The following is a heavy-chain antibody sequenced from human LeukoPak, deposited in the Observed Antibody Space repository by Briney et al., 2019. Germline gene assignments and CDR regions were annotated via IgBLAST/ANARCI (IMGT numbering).Heavy chain of an antibody. CDR1: GFSFSTYV. CDR3: AKDFGAYSGWYFDH. V-gene: IGHV3-30*18. Sequence: GGSLRLSCAASGFSFSTYVMHWVRQAPGKGLEWVAVTAHDESQKYYADSVNGRFTISRDNSKNALYLQMNSLRAEDTAVYYCAKDFGAYSGWYFDHWGQGTLVTVSS. D-gene: IGHD6-19*01. CDR2: TAHDESQK. J-gene: IGHJ4*02.